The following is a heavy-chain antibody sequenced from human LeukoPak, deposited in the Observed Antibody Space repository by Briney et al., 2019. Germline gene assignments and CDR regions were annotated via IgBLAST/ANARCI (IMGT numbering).Heavy chain of an antibody. CDR3: ARAGTGYCSGGSCSGRVDY. CDR1: GYTSTSYG. D-gene: IGHD2-15*01. CDR2: ISAYNGNT. Sequence: GASVKVSCKASGYTSTSYGISWVRQAPGQGLEWMGWISAYNGNTNYAQKLQGRVTMTTDTSTSTAYMELRSLRSDDTAVYYCARAGTGYCSGGSCSGRVDYWGQGTLVTVSS. V-gene: IGHV1-18*01. J-gene: IGHJ4*02.